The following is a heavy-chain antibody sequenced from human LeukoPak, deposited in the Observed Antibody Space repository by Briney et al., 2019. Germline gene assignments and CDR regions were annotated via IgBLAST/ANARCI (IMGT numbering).Heavy chain of an antibody. D-gene: IGHD3-16*01. V-gene: IGHV3-23*01. CDR1: GFTFSSYA. CDR2: ISGSGGST. Sequence: GGSLRLSCAASGFTFSSYAMSWVRQAPGKGLEWVSAISGSGGSTYYADSVKGRFTISRDNSQDTLYLEVKSLRVEDTAVYFCAKPLYAVRGKNFFDYWGQGTLVIVSS. J-gene: IGHJ4*02. CDR3: AKPLYAVRGKNFFDY.